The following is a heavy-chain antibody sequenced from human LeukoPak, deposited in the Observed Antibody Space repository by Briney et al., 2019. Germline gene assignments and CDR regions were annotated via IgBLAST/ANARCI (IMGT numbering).Heavy chain of an antibody. CDR1: GDSISPHY. V-gene: IGHV4-59*08. CDR3: ASSDSEVVTPSY. D-gene: IGHD4-23*01. J-gene: IGHJ4*02. CDR2: VFYSGST. Sequence: SETLSLTCAVSGDSISPHYWTWIRQPPGKGLEWIGYVFYSGSTNYNPSLRSRVTISVDTSNNQFSLRLSSVTAADTAVYYCASSDSEVVTPSYWGQGTLVTVSS.